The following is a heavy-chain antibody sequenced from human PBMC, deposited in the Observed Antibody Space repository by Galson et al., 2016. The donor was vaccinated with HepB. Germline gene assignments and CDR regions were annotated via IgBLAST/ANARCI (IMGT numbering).Heavy chain of an antibody. CDR3: VKDRPYGTGWYGCSES. D-gene: IGHD6-13*01. J-gene: IGHJ5*02. V-gene: IGHV3-23*01. Sequence: SLRLSCAASGFTFITSVMSWVRQTPGKGLEWASSFRGRANTQYADSVRGRFTASRDDSKGTLFLQMNSLTADDTAVYYCVKDRPYGTGWYGCSESWGQGTLVIVSS. CDR1: GFTFITSV. CDR2: FRGRANT.